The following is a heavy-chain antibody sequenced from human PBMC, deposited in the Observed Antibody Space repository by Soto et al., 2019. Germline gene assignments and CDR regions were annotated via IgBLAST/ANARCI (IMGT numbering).Heavy chain of an antibody. CDR1: GYDFSAYW. J-gene: IGHJ4*02. Sequence: DVQLVQSGAEVKKPGESLRISCKGSGYDFSAYWINWVRQMPGKGLEWMGTIYPGDSDVRYSPSFQGQVTISVDKSLSIAYLQWSSLKAADTAIYYCARTDYGSGTFDSWGQGTLVTVSS. CDR2: IYPGDSDV. V-gene: IGHV5-51*03. CDR3: ARTDYGSGTFDS. D-gene: IGHD3-10*01.